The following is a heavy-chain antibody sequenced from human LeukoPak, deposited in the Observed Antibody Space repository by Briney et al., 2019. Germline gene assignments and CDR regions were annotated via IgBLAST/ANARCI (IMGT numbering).Heavy chain of an antibody. CDR2: IYYSGST. CDR3: ARREWSKYYFDY. Sequence: SQTLSLTCTVSGGSISSGGYYWRWIRQHPGKGLEWIGYIYYSGSTYYNPSLKSRVTISVDTSKNQFSPKLSSVTAADTAVYYCARREWSKYYFDYWGQGTLVTVSS. CDR1: GGSISSGGYY. D-gene: IGHD3-3*01. J-gene: IGHJ4*02. V-gene: IGHV4-31*03.